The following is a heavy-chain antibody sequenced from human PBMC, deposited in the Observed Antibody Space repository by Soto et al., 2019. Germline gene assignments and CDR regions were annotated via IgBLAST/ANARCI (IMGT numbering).Heavy chain of an antibody. CDR1: GDSVSSNSAA. V-gene: IGHV6-1*01. Sequence: PSQTLSLTCAISGDSVSSNSAAWNWIRQSPSRGLEWLGRTYYRSKWYNDYAVSVRSRITIDPDTSSNQFSLHMSSVTPEDTVVYYFSSDVITNTDGGPVMDVWVQGTSVTVSS. CDR3: SSDVITNTDGGPVMDV. D-gene: IGHD1-20*01. CDR2: TYYRSKWYN. J-gene: IGHJ6*02.